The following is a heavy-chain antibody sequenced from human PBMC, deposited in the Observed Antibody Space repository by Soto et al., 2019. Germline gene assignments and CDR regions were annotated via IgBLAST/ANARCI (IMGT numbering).Heavy chain of an antibody. V-gene: IGHV3-64*01. Sequence: EVQLVESGGGLVQPGGSLRLSCAASGFTFSSYAMHWVRQAPGKGLEYVSAISSNGGSTYYANSVKGRFTISRDNSKNTLYLQMVSLRAEGMDVYYCARGGGYYCDYWGEGTLVTVSS. CDR2: ISSNGGST. CDR3: ARGGGYYCDY. D-gene: IGHD3-22*01. CDR1: GFTFSSYA. J-gene: IGHJ4*02.